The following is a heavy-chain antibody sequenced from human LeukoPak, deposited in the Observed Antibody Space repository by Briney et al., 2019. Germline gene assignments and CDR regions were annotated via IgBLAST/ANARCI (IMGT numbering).Heavy chain of an antibody. CDR3: ARPRRLDSVVVIIAKEKPFDY. CDR2: IKQDGSEK. Sequence: GGSLRLSCAASGFTFSSYWMSWVRQAPGKGLEWVANIKQDGSEKYYVDSVKGRFAISRDNSKNTLYLQMNSLETEDTAVYYCARPRRLDSVVVIIAKEKPFDYWGQGTLVTVSS. CDR1: GFTFSSYW. V-gene: IGHV3-7*01. D-gene: IGHD2-15*01. J-gene: IGHJ4*02.